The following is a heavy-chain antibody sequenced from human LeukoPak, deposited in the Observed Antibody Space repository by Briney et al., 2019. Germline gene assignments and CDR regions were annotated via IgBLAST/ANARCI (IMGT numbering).Heavy chain of an antibody. CDR2: ISGSAARV. V-gene: IGHV3-23*01. CDR3: GKDSYVGVNWFDP. D-gene: IGHD1-26*01. CDR1: GFTFSSYA. Sequence: PGGSLRLSCAASGFTFSSYAMSWVRQAPGKGLEWVSAISGSAARVFYSDSVKGRFTISRDNSKNMVYLQMNSLRAEDTAVYYCGKDSYVGVNWFDPRGQGILVTVSS. J-gene: IGHJ5*02.